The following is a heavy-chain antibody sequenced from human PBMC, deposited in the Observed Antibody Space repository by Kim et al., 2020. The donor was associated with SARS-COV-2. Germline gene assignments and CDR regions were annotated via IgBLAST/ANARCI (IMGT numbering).Heavy chain of an antibody. V-gene: IGHV3-11*04. CDR3: AGRIWYYSGYPLFDS. D-gene: IGHD3-22*01. CDR2: ISHTSRTI. J-gene: IGHJ4*02. CDR1: GFSFSDYY. Sequence: GGSLRLSCAASGFSFSDYYINWIRQTPGKGLEWLSYISHTSRTIYYADSVRGRFTVSRDNAKNSAFLHMNSLRIEDTAIYYCAGRIWYYSGYPLFDSWGQGTLITVSS.